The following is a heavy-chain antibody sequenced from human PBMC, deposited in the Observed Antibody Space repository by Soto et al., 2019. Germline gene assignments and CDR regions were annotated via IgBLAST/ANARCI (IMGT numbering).Heavy chain of an antibody. CDR1: GLSLSTSGVG. J-gene: IGHJ5*02. CDR3: AHQNCSGGSCYSGVWFDP. CDR2: IYWDDDK. D-gene: IGHD2-15*01. Sequence: QITLKESGPTLVKPTQTLTLTCTFSGLSLSTSGVGVGWIRQPPGRALEWLGLIYWDDDKRYSPSLKNRLTITKDTSKNQVVLTMTIMDPVDTATYYCAHQNCSGGSCYSGVWFDPWGQGTLVTVSS. V-gene: IGHV2-5*02.